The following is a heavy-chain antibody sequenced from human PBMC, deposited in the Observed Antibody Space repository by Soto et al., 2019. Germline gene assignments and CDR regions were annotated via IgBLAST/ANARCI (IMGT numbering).Heavy chain of an antibody. CDR3: ARGVLRYFDWQSSSPKFDP. D-gene: IGHD3-9*01. CDR1: GGSFSGYY. Sequence: GPGKTSGTLSLTCAVYGGSFSGYYWSWIRQPPGKGLEWIGEINHSGSTNYNPSLKSRVTISVDTSKNQFSLKLSSVTAADTAVYYCARGVLRYFDWQSSSPKFDPWGQGTLVTVS. V-gene: IGHV4-34*01. J-gene: IGHJ5*02. CDR2: INHSGST.